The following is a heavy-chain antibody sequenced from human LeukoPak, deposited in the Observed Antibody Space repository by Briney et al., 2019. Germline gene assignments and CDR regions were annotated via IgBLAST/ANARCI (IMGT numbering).Heavy chain of an antibody. CDR3: AKDPFFDY. Sequence: GGSLRLSCAASGFTFSSYAMTWVRQAPGKGLEWVSGINGSGGRTYYAVSVKGRFTISGDNSKNTLYLQMNSLRAEDTAIYYCAKDPFFDYWGQGTLVTFSS. CDR2: INGSGGRT. CDR1: GFTFSSYA. J-gene: IGHJ4*02. V-gene: IGHV3-23*01.